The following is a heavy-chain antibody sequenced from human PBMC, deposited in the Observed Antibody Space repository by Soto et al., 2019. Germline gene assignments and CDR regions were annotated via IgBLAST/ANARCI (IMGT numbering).Heavy chain of an antibody. CDR2: MFSSGST. V-gene: IGHV4-59*01. J-gene: IGHJ4*02. Sequence: ASETLSLSCTVSGGSIRSYYWSWIRQPPGKTLEWIGYMFSSGSTNYNPSLKSRVTMSVETSKNQFSLKLSSLTAADTAVYYCARETVDNGRPKVAFWGQGMLVTVSS. CDR1: GGSIRSYY. CDR3: ARETVDNGRPKVAF. D-gene: IGHD6-19*01.